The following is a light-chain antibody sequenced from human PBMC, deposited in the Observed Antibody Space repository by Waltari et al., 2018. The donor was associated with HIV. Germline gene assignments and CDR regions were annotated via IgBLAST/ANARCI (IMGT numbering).Light chain of an antibody. J-gene: IGLJ3*02. Sequence: QAGLTQPPSVSKGLRQTATLTRTGNSNNVGNQGANWPQQHHGHPPKLLSYRNNDRPSGISERLSASRSGNAASLTITGLQPEDEADYYCSAWNSSLSAWVFGRGTKLTVL. CDR2: RNN. V-gene: IGLV10-54*01. CDR3: SAWNSSLSAWV. CDR1: SNNVGNQG.